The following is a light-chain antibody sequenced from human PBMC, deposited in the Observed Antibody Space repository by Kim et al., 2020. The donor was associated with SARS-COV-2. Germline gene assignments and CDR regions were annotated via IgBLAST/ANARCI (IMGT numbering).Light chain of an antibody. Sequence: SSELTQDPAVSVALGQTVRITCQGDSLRTYYASWYQQKTGQAPALVIYPKNNRPSGIPDRFSGSRSGNKASLTITGAQAEDEAEYYCKSRDNRGDRLVFG. CDR2: PKN. CDR3: KSRDNRGDRLV. CDR1: SLRTYY. J-gene: IGLJ2*01. V-gene: IGLV3-19*01.